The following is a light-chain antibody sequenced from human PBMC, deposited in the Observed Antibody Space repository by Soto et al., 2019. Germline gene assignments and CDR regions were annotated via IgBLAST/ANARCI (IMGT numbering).Light chain of an antibody. CDR1: QGVSSRY. V-gene: IGKV3-20*01. CDR3: QHYRTS. CDR2: GAS. Sequence: EIVLTQSPGTLSLSPGERATLSCRASQGVSSRYLAWYQQKPGQPPRLLIYGASSRATGIPDRFSGSGSGTDFTLTITRLEPEVFAVYYCQHYRTSFGGGTKVEIK. J-gene: IGKJ4*01.